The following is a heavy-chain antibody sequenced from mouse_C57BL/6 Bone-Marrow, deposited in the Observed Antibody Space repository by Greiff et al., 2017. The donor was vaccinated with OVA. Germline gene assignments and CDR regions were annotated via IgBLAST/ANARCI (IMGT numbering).Heavy chain of an antibody. D-gene: IGHD3-3*01. V-gene: IGHV1-4*01. CDR3: ASGCDYYAMDY. J-gene: IGHJ4*01. CDR2: INPSSGYT. CDR1: GYTFTSYT. Sequence: VQGVESGAELARPGASVKMSCKASGYTFTSYTMHWVKQRPGQGLEWIGYINPSSGYTKYNQKFKDKATLTADKSSSTAYMQLSSLTSEDSAVYYCASGCDYYAMDYGGKGTSVTVST.